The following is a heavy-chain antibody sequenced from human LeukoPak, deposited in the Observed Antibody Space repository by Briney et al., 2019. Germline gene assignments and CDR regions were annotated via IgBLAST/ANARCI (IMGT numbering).Heavy chain of an antibody. D-gene: IGHD1-1*01. CDR1: GYTFTGYY. J-gene: IGHJ4*02. Sequence: SVKVSCKASGYTFTGYYMHWVRQAPGQGLEWMGWINPNSGGTNYAQKFQGWVTMTRDTSISTAYMELSRLRSDDTAVYYCARGIAQGGTQEFDYWGQGTLVTVSS. CDR2: INPNSGGT. V-gene: IGHV1-2*04. CDR3: ARGIAQGGTQEFDY.